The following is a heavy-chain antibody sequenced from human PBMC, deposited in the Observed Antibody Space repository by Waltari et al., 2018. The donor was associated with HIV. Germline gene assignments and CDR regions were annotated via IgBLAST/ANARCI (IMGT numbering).Heavy chain of an antibody. CDR2: IKQDGSGK. CDR1: GFTFSSYW. D-gene: IGHD3-10*01. J-gene: IGHJ4*02. Sequence: EVQLVESGGGLVQPGGSLRLSCAASGFTFSSYWMSWVRQAPGKGLEWVANIKQDGSGKVYGDSVNGRFTISRDNAENSLYLQMNILRAEDTAVYYCARGGFYGSGSKVNWGQGTLVTVSS. CDR3: ARGGFYGSGSKVN. V-gene: IGHV3-7*04.